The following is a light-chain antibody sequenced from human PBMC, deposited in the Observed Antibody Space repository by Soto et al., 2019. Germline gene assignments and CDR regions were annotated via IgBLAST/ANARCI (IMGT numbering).Light chain of an antibody. CDR1: QSVDSNY. Sequence: EIVLTQSPGTLSLSPGEEATLSCRASQSVDSNYLAWYQQKAGQTPRLIIYGATGRADGIPHRFSGSGFGTEFTLTINSLQSEDSAVYYCQQHNQWPITFGQGTRLEIK. CDR3: QQHNQWPIT. J-gene: IGKJ5*01. CDR2: GAT. V-gene: IGKV3D-20*02.